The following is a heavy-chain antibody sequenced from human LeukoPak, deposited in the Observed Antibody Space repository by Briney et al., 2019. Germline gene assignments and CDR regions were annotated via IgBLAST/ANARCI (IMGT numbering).Heavy chain of an antibody. Sequence: GGSLRLSCAASGFTFSSYAMHWVRQAPGKGLEWVAVISYDGSNKYYADSVKGRFTISRDNSKNTLYLQMNSLRAEDTAVYYCARAHSSSWNYYGMDVWGQGTTVTVSS. D-gene: IGHD6-13*01. V-gene: IGHV3-30*14. CDR2: ISYDGSNK. J-gene: IGHJ6*02. CDR1: GFTFSSYA. CDR3: ARAHSSSWNYYGMDV.